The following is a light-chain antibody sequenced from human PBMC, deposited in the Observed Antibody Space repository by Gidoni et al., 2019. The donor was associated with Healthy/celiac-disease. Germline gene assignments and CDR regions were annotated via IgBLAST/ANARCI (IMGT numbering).Light chain of an antibody. J-gene: IGKJ2*01. CDR2: WAS. Sequence: ATINCKSSQSVLYSSNNKNYLAWYQQKPGQPPKLLIYWASTRESGVPDRFSGSGSGTDFTLTISSLQAEDVAVYYCQQYYSTPPYTFGQGTKLEFK. V-gene: IGKV4-1*01. CDR1: QSVLYSSNNKNY. CDR3: QQYYSTPPYT.